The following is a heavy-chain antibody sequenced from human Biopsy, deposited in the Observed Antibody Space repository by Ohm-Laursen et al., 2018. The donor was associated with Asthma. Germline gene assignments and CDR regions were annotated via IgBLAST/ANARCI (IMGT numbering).Heavy chain of an antibody. D-gene: IGHD6-19*01. CDR1: GFTFSTYA. Sequence: SLRLSCAASGFTFSTYAMHWVRQAPGKGLEWVALISYDGSKRHSADSVRGRFTISRDNSKNTLYLQVNSLRAEDTAVYYCARESSVAGSSDFDYWGQGTLVTVSS. CDR2: ISYDGSKR. V-gene: IGHV3-30*03. J-gene: IGHJ4*02. CDR3: ARESSVAGSSDFDY.